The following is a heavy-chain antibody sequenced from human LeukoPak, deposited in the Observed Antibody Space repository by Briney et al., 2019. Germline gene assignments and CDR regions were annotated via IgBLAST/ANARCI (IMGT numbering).Heavy chain of an antibody. D-gene: IGHD6-19*01. Sequence: GGSLRLCCAASGFTFSNYAMTWVRHAPGKGLEWVSGISGSGGSTHYADSVKGRFTISRDNSKNTLYLQMNSLRAAEDTAIYYCAKEPYSSGPGNPFDYWGQGTLVTVSS. CDR3: AKEPYSSGPGNPFDY. J-gene: IGHJ4*02. CDR1: GFTFSNYA. V-gene: IGHV3-23*01. CDR2: ISGSGGST.